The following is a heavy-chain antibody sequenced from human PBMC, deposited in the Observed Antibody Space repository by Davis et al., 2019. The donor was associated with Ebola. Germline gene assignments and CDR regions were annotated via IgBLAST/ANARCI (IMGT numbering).Heavy chain of an antibody. D-gene: IGHD3-10*01. CDR3: AKSLASGSSPVWVVSMDV. V-gene: IGHV3-23*01. J-gene: IGHJ6*04. CDR1: GFRFATYT. CDR2: ISGSGGTT. Sequence: PGGSLRLSCAASGFRFATYTMNWVRQAPGKGLEWVSAISGSGGTTYYAGSVKGRFTVSRDNSKKTMYLQMNSLRAEDTAVYYCAKSLASGSSPVWVVSMDVWGKGTTVTVSS.